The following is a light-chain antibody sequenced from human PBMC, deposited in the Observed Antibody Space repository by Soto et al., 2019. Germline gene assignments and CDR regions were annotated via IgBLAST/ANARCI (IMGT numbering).Light chain of an antibody. V-gene: IGLV2-14*01. Sequence: QSVLTQPASVSGSPGQSITISCSGTRSDIGSYNYVAWYQQFPGKTPKILIYGVSNRPSGVSSRFSGSKSGNTASLTISGLQAADEADYYCSLYTSENTYVFGTGTKVTVL. J-gene: IGLJ1*01. CDR2: GVS. CDR1: RSDIGSYNY. CDR3: SLYTSENTYV.